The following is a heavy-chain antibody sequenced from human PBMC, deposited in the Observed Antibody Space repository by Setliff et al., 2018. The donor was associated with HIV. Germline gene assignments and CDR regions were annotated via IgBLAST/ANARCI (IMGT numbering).Heavy chain of an antibody. D-gene: IGHD3-9*01. CDR1: GASITDSKW. CDR2: IDHSGAT. CDR3: AIRRNFDWLMTSGPFDY. V-gene: IGHV4-4*02. J-gene: IGHJ4*02. Sequence: PSETLSLTCVVSGASITDSKWWTWVRQPPGKRHEWIGEIDHSGATKYNPSLKRRVAISVETYKNQFSLSLQSVTAADAAVYYCAIRRNFDWLMTSGPFDYWGQGILVTVSS.